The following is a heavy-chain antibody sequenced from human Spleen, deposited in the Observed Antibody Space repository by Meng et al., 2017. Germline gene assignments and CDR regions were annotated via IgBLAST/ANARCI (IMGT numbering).Heavy chain of an antibody. CDR1: GDSISSINW. CDR3: ASQSVTAIPFDY. CDR2: IYHTGTT. D-gene: IGHD2-21*02. V-gene: IGHV4-4*02. Sequence: QVQLQESGPGLVQPSGTLSLTCAVSGDSISSINWWSWVRQPPGKGLEWIGEIYHTGTTNYNPSLESRVTISVDTSKNQFSLKMKSVTAADTAVYYCASQSVTAIPFDYWGPGALVTVSS. J-gene: IGHJ4*02.